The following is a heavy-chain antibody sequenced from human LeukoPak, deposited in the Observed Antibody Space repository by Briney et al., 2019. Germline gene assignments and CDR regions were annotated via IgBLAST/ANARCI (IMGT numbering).Heavy chain of an antibody. CDR1: GGSIISNRHY. Sequence: PSETLSLTCTVSGGSIISNRHYWGWIRQPPGKGLEGIGHIYSSGNTKYNPSLKSRLTMSIDSSKNQFSLILTSVTAADTAVYYCARVALITIHENDAFDIWGQGTVVTVSS. V-gene: IGHV4-61*05. J-gene: IGHJ3*02. D-gene: IGHD3-3*01. CDR2: IYSSGNT. CDR3: ARVALITIHENDAFDI.